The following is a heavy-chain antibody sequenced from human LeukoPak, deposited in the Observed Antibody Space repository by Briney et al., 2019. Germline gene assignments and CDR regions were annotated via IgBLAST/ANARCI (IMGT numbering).Heavy chain of an antibody. CDR3: ARDSRRDNCNFFDY. D-gene: IGHD5-24*01. Sequence: ASVKVSCKASGYTFTGYFIHWVRQAPGQGLEWMGWINPNGGGTNYAQKFQGRVTMTRDSSISTAYMELSRLRSDGAAVYYCARDSRRDNCNFFDYWGQGTLVSVSS. CDR2: INPNGGGT. J-gene: IGHJ4*02. CDR1: GYTFTGYF. V-gene: IGHV1-2*02.